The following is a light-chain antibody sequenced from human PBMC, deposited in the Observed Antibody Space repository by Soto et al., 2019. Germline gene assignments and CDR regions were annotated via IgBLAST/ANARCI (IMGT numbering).Light chain of an antibody. CDR1: SSDVGGYNF. Sequence: QSALTQPPSASGSPGQSVTISCTGTSSDVGGYNFVSWFQQHPGKVPKLIMYEVSNRPSGVPDRFSGSKSGNTASLTVSGLQADDEADYYCSSYAATVYVFGTGTKVTVL. V-gene: IGLV2-8*01. CDR3: SSYAATVYV. J-gene: IGLJ1*01. CDR2: EVS.